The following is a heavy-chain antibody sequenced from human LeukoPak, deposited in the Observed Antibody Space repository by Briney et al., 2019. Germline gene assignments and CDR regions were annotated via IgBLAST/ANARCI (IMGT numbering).Heavy chain of an antibody. V-gene: IGHV4-59*01. D-gene: IGHD3-9*01. CDR1: GGSISSYY. CDR2: IYYSGST. J-gene: IGHJ4*02. CDR3: ARGASGYDILTGYQLDY. Sequence: SETLSLTCTVSGGSISSYYWSWIRQPPGKGLEWTGYIYYSGSTNYNPSLKSRVTISVDTSKNQFSLKLSSVTAADTAVYYCARGASGYDILTGYQLDYWGQGTLVTVSS.